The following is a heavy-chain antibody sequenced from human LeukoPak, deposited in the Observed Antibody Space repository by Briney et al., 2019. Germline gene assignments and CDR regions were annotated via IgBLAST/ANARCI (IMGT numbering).Heavy chain of an antibody. V-gene: IGHV4-59*01. D-gene: IGHD2-2*02. Sequence: PSETLSLTCIVSGGSITTYYWSWIRQPPGKGLEWIGYIYYSGSTNYNPSLKSRVTISVDTSKNQFSLKLSSVTAADTAVYYCARSGEDIVVVPAAIPGYMDVWGKGTTVTVSS. CDR3: ARSGEDIVVVPAAIPGYMDV. CDR1: GGSITTYY. J-gene: IGHJ6*03. CDR2: IYYSGST.